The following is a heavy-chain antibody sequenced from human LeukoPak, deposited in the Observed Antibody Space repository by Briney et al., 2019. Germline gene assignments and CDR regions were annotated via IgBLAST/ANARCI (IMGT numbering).Heavy chain of an antibody. D-gene: IGHD5-24*01. J-gene: IGHJ4*02. Sequence: ASLTVSCTASGYTFTSYAMHWVRQAPGQGLEWMGWITPSGGTKDPQKFQGRVAITRDTSITTAYMDLSRLTSDDTAVYYCARDRYGDGFAHFDYWGQGALVTVSS. CDR1: GYTFTSYA. CDR2: ITPSGGT. V-gene: IGHV1-2*02. CDR3: ARDRYGDGFAHFDY.